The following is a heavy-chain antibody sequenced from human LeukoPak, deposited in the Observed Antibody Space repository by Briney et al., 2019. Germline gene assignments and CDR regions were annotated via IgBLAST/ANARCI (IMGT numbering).Heavy chain of an antibody. J-gene: IGHJ4*02. Sequence: SETLSLTCTVSGGSISSYYWSWIRQPPGKGLEWIGYIYYSGNTNYNPSLKSRVTISVDTSKNQFSLKLSSVTAADTAVYYCARDAVDSSSPDLRDWGQGTLVTVSS. CDR2: IYYSGNT. D-gene: IGHD6-13*01. CDR3: ARDAVDSSSPDLRD. V-gene: IGHV4-59*01. CDR1: GGSISSYY.